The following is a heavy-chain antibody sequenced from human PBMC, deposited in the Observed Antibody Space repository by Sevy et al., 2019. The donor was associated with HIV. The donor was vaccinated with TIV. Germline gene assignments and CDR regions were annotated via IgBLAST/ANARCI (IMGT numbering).Heavy chain of an antibody. V-gene: IGHV3-74*01. CDR2: INSDGSST. J-gene: IGHJ6*02. CDR3: ARGGIAAAGTTEYYYYGMDV. D-gene: IGHD6-13*01. Sequence: GGSLRLSCAASGFTFSSYWMHWVRQAPGKGLVWVSRINSDGSSTSYADSVKGRFTISRDNAKNSLYLQMNSLRAEDTAVYYCARGGIAAAGTTEYYYYGMDVWGQGTTVTVSS. CDR1: GFTFSSYW.